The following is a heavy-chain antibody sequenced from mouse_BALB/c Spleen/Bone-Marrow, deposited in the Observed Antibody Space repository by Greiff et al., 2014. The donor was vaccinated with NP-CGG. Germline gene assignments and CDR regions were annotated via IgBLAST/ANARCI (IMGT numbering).Heavy chain of an antibody. D-gene: IGHD1-1*02. V-gene: IGHV1-62-2*01. Sequence: QVQLKESGAGLVEPGASVKLSCKASGYTFTEYIIHWVKQRSGQGLEWIGWFNPGSGSIKHNEKFKDKATLTADKSSSTVYMELSRLTSEDSAVYFCARHEGGGYFDYWGQGTTLTVSS. J-gene: IGHJ2*01. CDR1: GYTFTEYI. CDR2: FNPGSGSI. CDR3: ARHEGGGYFDY.